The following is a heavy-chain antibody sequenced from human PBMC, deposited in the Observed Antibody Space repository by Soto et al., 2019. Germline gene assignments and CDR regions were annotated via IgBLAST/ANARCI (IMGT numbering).Heavy chain of an antibody. CDR3: AKDPIVVPAAPTIFDY. Sequence: GGSLRLSCAASGFTFSSYAMSWVRQAPGKGLEWVSAISGSGGSTYYADSVKGRFTISRDNSKNTLYLQMNSLRAEDTAVYYSAKDPIVVPAAPTIFDYWGQGTLVTVSS. CDR2: ISGSGGST. V-gene: IGHV3-23*01. J-gene: IGHJ4*02. CDR1: GFTFSSYA. D-gene: IGHD2-2*01.